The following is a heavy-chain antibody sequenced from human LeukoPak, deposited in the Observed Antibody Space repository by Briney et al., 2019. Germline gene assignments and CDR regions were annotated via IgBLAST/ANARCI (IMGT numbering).Heavy chain of an antibody. CDR1: GGSVSIFY. Sequence: SETLSLTCTVSGGSVSIFYWNWIREPPGEGLEWIGYMYYDGCTNYNPPLQCRVHISIEKFKQQSSLNLSSIAAAVTAVYYFPRGLVTPGGTFDYWGEGTLVTVSP. CDR2: MYYDGCT. J-gene: IGHJ4*02. V-gene: IGHV4-59*02. D-gene: IGHD2-21*02. CDR3: PRGLVTPGGTFDY.